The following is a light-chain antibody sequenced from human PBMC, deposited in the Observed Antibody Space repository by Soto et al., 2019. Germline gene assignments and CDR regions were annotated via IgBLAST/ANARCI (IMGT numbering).Light chain of an antibody. V-gene: IGLV3-9*01. J-gene: IGLJ2*01. CDR2: RDN. Sequence: SYELTQPLSVSVALGQTARITCGGNNIGSKNVYWYQQKSGQAPVLVIYRDNNRPSGIPERFSGSNSGNTATLTISRAQAGDEADYYCQVWDSSTVVFGGGTKVTVL. CDR1: NIGSKN. CDR3: QVWDSSTVV.